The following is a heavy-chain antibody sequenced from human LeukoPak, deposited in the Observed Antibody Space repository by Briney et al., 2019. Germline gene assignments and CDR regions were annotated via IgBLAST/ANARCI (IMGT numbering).Heavy chain of an antibody. Sequence: SETLSLTCTVSGGSMTGYYWIWIRQPPGKGLEWIGYIYYSGSTNYNPSLKSRVTISVDTSKNQFSLKLSSVTAADTAVYYCARRSSGSPLTDWGQGTLVTVSS. J-gene: IGHJ4*02. CDR1: GGSMTGYY. CDR3: ARRSSGSPLTD. CDR2: IYYSGST. D-gene: IGHD1-26*01. V-gene: IGHV4-59*08.